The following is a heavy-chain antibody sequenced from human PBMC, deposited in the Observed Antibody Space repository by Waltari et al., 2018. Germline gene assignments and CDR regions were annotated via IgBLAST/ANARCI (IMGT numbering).Heavy chain of an antibody. CDR1: GGPFSSYA. J-gene: IGHJ6*02. CDR2: IIPILGIA. CDR3: ASPDCSSTSCSLGAYYYYYGMDV. V-gene: IGHV1-69*04. D-gene: IGHD2-2*01. Sequence: QVQLVQSGAEVKKPGSSVKVSCKASGGPFSSYAISWVRQAPGQGLAWMGRIIPILGIANYAQKFQGRVTITADKSTSTAYMELSSLRSEDTAVYYCASPDCSSTSCSLGAYYYYYGMDVWGQGTTVTVSS.